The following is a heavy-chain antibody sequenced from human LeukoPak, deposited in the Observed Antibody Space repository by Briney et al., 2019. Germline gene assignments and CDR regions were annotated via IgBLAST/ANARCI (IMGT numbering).Heavy chain of an antibody. V-gene: IGHV1-2*02. Sequence: ASVKVSCKASGYTFTGYYMHWVRQAPGQGLEWMGWINPNSGGTNYAQKFQGRVTMTRDTSISTAYMELSRLRPDDTAVYYCARTYRVPKRALYYYYMDVWGKGTTVTVSS. CDR3: ARTYRVPKRALYYYYMDV. CDR1: GYTFTGYY. D-gene: IGHD3-16*02. J-gene: IGHJ6*03. CDR2: INPNSGGT.